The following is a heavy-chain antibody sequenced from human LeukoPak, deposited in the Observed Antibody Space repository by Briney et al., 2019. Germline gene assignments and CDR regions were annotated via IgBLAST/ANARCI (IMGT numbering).Heavy chain of an antibody. V-gene: IGHV1-69*05. Sequence: APVKVSCKASGGTFSSYAISWVRQAPGQGLEWMGGIIPIFGTANYAQKFQGRVTITTDESTSTAYMELSSLRSEDTAVYYCATTSGIAAAGDYYMDVWGKGTTVTVSS. D-gene: IGHD6-13*01. J-gene: IGHJ6*03. CDR1: GGTFSSYA. CDR2: IIPIFGTA. CDR3: ATTSGIAAAGDYYMDV.